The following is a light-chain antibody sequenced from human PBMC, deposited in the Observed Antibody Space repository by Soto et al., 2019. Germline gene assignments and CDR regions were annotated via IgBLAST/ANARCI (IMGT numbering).Light chain of an antibody. CDR1: SSDVGGYNY. CDR2: EVS. CDR3: SSFAGNSNSV. J-gene: IGLJ1*01. V-gene: IGLV2-8*01. Sequence: QSVLTQPPSASGSPGQSVTISCTGTSSDVGGYNYVSWYQQHPGKAPKLMIYEVSKRPSGVPDRFSGSKSGNTASLTVSGLQAEDEADYYCSSFAGNSNSVFGTGTRSPS.